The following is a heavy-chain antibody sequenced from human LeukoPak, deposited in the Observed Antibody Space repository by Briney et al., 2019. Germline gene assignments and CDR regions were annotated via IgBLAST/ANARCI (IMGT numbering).Heavy chain of an antibody. Sequence: GGSLRLSCAASGFTVSSKYMGWVRQPPGKGLEWVSVIHHGGTIYYADSVKGTFTISRENSKNTLYLEMNTLRVEDTAVYYCAMFSSAWYAVYWGQGTLVTVSS. J-gene: IGHJ4*02. D-gene: IGHD6-19*01. V-gene: IGHV3-66*01. CDR1: GFTVSSKY. CDR2: IHHGGTI. CDR3: AMFSSAWYAVY.